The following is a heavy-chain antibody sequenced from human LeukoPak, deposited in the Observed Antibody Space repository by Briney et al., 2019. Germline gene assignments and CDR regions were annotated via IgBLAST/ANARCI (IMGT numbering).Heavy chain of an antibody. CDR1: GYTFTSYT. V-gene: IGHV1-2*02. Sequence: ASVKVSCKASGYTFTSYTISWVRQAPGQGLEWMGWINPNSGGTNYAQKFQGRVTMTRDTSISTAYMELSRLRSDDTAVYYCARERYYYDSSGYYYFDYWGQGTLVTVSS. CDR2: INPNSGGT. D-gene: IGHD3-22*01. CDR3: ARERYYYDSSGYYYFDY. J-gene: IGHJ4*02.